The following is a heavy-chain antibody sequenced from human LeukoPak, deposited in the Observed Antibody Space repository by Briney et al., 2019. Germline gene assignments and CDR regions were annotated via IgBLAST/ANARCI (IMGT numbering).Heavy chain of an antibody. V-gene: IGHV1-3*01. CDR1: GYTFTSYA. CDR2: INAGNGNT. D-gene: IGHD6-19*01. J-gene: IGHJ4*02. CDR3: ARDIPLWTSSGWYY. Sequence: ASVKVSCKASGYTFTSYATHWVRQAPGQRLEWMGWINAGNGNTKYSQKFQGRVTITRDTSASTAYMELSSLRSEDTAVYYCARDIPLWTSSGWYYWGQGTLVTVSS.